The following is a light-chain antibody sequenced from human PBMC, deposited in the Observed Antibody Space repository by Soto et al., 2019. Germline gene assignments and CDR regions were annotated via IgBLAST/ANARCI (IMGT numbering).Light chain of an antibody. V-gene: IGKV3-20*01. CDR3: QYYVTSPLT. J-gene: IGKJ4*01. CDR2: GAS. Sequence: IVLTQSPGTLSLSPWERATLSCRASQSVSSNFLAWYQQKPGQAPRLLIYGASSRATGIPDRFSGRGSGTDFTLTISRLEPEDFAVYYCQYYVTSPLTFGGGTKVDIK. CDR1: QSVSSNF.